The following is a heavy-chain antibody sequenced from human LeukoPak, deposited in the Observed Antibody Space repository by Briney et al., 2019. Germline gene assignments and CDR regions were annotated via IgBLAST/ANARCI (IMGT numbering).Heavy chain of an antibody. CDR3: ARYYGSGSYFNWFDP. J-gene: IGHJ5*02. CDR1: GGSFSGYY. Sequence: SETLPLTCAVYGGSFSGYYWSWIRQPPGKGLEWIGEINHSGSTNYNPSLKSRVTISVDTSKNQFSLKLSSVTAADTAVYYCARYYGSGSYFNWFDPWGQGTLVTVSS. V-gene: IGHV4-34*01. CDR2: INHSGST. D-gene: IGHD3-10*01.